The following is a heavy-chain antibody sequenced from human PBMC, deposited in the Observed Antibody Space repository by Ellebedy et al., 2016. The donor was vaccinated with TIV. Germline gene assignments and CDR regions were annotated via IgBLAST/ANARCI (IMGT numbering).Heavy chain of an antibody. Sequence: GESLKISCRGFGYSFSSYWIAWVRQMPGKGLEWMGLIYAGDSDTRYNPSFEGQVAISVDKSIVTAYLQWSSLKASDTAVYYCARFTSDYSGDWFGRAFDHWGQGTLVIVSS. CDR3: ARFTSDYSGDWFGRAFDH. CDR1: GYSFSSYW. J-gene: IGHJ4*02. V-gene: IGHV5-51*01. CDR2: IYAGDSDT. D-gene: IGHD2-21*02.